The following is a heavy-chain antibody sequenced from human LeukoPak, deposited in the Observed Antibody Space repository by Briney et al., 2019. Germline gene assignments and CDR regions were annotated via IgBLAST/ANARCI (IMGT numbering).Heavy chain of an antibody. CDR3: ARPLAYYYDSSGYADSGFGY. CDR1: GGSFSGYY. V-gene: IGHV4-34*01. Sequence: SETLSLTCAVYGGSFSGYYWSWIRQPPGKGLEWIGEINHSGSTNYNPSLKSRVTISVDTSKNQFSLKLSSVTAADTAVYYCARPLAYYYDSSGYADSGFGYWGQGTLVTVSS. J-gene: IGHJ4*02. CDR2: INHSGST. D-gene: IGHD3-22*01.